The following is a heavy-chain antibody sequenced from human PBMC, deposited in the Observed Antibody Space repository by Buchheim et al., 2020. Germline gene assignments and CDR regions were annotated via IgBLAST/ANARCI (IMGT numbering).Heavy chain of an antibody. CDR3: ARGGGYCSGGSCYSGPVPFDY. CDR1: GGSISSYY. D-gene: IGHD2-15*01. Sequence: QVQLQESGPGLVKPSETLSLTCTVSGGSISSYYWSWIRQPPGKGLEWIGYIYYSGSTNYNPSLKSRVTISVDTSKNQFSLKLSSVTAADTAVYYCARGGGYCSGGSCYSGPVPFDYWGQGTL. V-gene: IGHV4-59*01. CDR2: IYYSGST. J-gene: IGHJ4*02.